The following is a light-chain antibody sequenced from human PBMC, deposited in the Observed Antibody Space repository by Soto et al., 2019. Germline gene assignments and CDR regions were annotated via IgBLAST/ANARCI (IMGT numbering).Light chain of an antibody. Sequence: EIVLTQSPGTLSLSPGERATLSCRASQSVSSSYLAWYQQKPGQAPSLLIYGPSSRATGIPDRFSDSGSGTDFTLTISRLEREDFAVYYCQQYGSSPGTVGQGTKVEIK. V-gene: IGKV3-20*01. CDR3: QQYGSSPGT. J-gene: IGKJ1*01. CDR1: QSVSSSY. CDR2: GPS.